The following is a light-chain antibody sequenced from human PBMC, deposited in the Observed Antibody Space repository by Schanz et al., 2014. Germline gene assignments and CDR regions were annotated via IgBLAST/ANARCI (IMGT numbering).Light chain of an antibody. CDR2: AAS. CDR1: QSISSY. J-gene: IGKJ4*01. V-gene: IGKV1-39*01. Sequence: DIQMTQSPSSLSASVGDRVTITCRASQSISSYLNWYQQKPGKAPKFLIYAASSLQSGVPSRFSGSGSGTDFTLTISSLQPEDFATYYYLQHNSYPLTFAGGTKVEIK. CDR3: LQHNSYPLT.